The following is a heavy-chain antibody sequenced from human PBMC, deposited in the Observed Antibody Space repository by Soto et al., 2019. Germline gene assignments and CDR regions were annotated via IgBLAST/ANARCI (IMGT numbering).Heavy chain of an antibody. D-gene: IGHD3-9*01. V-gene: IGHV4-31*03. CDR1: GGSISSGRFY. J-gene: IGHJ4*02. CDR3: ARTTFYDIFTIYYSLFDY. CDR2: ISDSGSS. Sequence: QVQLQESGPGLVKPSQTLTLTCTVSGGSISSGRFYWSWIRQRPGKGLEWIGHISDSGSSYYNPSLESRVTISVDTSENQFSLKLSAVTAADTAVYFCARTTFYDIFTIYYSLFDYWGQGTKVTVSS.